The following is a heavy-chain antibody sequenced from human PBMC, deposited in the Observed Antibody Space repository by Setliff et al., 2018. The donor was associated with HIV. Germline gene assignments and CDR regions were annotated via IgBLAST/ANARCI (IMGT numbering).Heavy chain of an antibody. V-gene: IGHV4-38-2*02. J-gene: IGHJ5*02. CDR3: ARDWGEHYDSSGFSS. CDR2: MFRTGTS. Sequence: SETLSLTCAVSGYSIRSGYYWGWIRQSPGKGLEWIGTMFRTGTSYYNPSLTSRVTISQDTSKNQFSLELTSVTAEDTAVYYCARDWGEHYDSSGFSSWGQGTLVTVSS. D-gene: IGHD3-22*01. CDR1: GYSIRSGYY.